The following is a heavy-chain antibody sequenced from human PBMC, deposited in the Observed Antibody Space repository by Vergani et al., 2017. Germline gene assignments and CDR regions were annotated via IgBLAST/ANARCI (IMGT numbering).Heavy chain of an antibody. CDR1: GFTFSNYT. V-gene: IGHV3-11*05. CDR2: ISSGRSYT. D-gene: IGHD6-19*01. Sequence: VQLLESGGGLVQPGGSLRLSCAASGFTFSNYTMSWIRQAPGKGLEWVSYISSGRSYTNHADSVKGRFTISRDNAKNSLYLQMNSMRAEATAVYYCARDVSGWAYDYWGQGTLVTVSS. CDR3: ARDVSGWAYDY. J-gene: IGHJ4*02.